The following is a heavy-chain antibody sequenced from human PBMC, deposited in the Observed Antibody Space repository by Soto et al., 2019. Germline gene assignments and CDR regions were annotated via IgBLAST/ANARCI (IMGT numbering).Heavy chain of an antibody. CDR3: AKTGESGYDWGWLDP. Sequence: QVQLVESGGGVVQPGKSLRLSCAASGFTFSAYGMHWVRQAPGKGLEWVAVISSDGSNKHYADSVKGRITISRDNYKNTVYLQMNSLRDEDTAAYYCAKTGESGYDWGWLDPWGQGTLVTVSS. D-gene: IGHD5-12*01. CDR2: ISSDGSNK. J-gene: IGHJ5*02. CDR1: GFTFSAYG. V-gene: IGHV3-30*18.